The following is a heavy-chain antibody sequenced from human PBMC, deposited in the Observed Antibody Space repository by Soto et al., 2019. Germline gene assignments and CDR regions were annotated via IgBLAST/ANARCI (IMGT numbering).Heavy chain of an antibody. CDR3: ARAHCSGGSCYSHSYYMDV. CDR2: INAGNGNT. V-gene: IGHV1-3*01. Sequence: QVQLVQSGAEVKKPGASVKVSCKASGYTFTSYAMHWVRQAPGQRLEWMGWINAGNGNTKYSQKFQGRVTITRDTSASTAYMELSSLRSEDTAVYYCARAHCSGGSCYSHSYYMDVWGKGTTVTVSS. CDR1: GYTFTSYA. D-gene: IGHD2-15*01. J-gene: IGHJ6*03.